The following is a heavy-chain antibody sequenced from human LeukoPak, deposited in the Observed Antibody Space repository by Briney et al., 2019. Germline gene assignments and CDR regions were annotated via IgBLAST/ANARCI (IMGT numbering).Heavy chain of an antibody. CDR1: GGSISSYY. CDR3: ARVLSSINYSGSGSKAEYYFDY. Sequence: SETLSLTCTVSGGSISSYYWSWIRQPPGKGLEWIGNIYRSGSTYYNPSLKSRVTISVDTSKNQFSLKPSSVTAADTAVYYCARVLSSINYSGSGSKAEYYFDYWGQGTLVTVSS. V-gene: IGHV4-59*04. J-gene: IGHJ4*02. D-gene: IGHD3-10*01. CDR2: IYRSGST.